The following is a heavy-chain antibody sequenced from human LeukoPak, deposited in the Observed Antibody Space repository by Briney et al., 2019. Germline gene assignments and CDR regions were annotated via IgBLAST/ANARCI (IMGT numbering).Heavy chain of an antibody. CDR1: GGSFTTYY. Sequence: SETLSLTCTVSGGSFTTYYWSWIRQPAGRGLEWIGHIDSSGTTNYNPSLKSRVTMSTDPSKNQFSLKLSSVTAADTAVYYCASGRGSTSWFDPWGQGTLVTVSS. V-gene: IGHV4-4*07. J-gene: IGHJ5*02. CDR3: ASGRGSTSWFDP. CDR2: IDSSGTT. D-gene: IGHD1-1*01.